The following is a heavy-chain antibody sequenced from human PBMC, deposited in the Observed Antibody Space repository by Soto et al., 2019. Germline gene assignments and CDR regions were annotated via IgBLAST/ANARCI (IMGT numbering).Heavy chain of an antibody. CDR3: TTDWAPHXYDSSGYYFYYYYGMDV. V-gene: IGHV3-15*01. Sequence: PGGSLRLSCAASGFTFSNAWMSWVRQAPGKGLEWVGRIKSKTDGGTTDYAAPVKGRFTISRDDSKNTLYLQMNSLKTEDTAVYYCTTDWAPHXYDSSGYYFYYYYGMDVWGPGTTVTVSS. D-gene: IGHD3-22*01. CDR2: IKSKTDGGTT. CDR1: GFTFSNAW. J-gene: IGHJ6*02.